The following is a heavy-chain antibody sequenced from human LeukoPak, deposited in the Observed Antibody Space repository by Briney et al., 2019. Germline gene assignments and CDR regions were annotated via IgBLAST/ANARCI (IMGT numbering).Heavy chain of an antibody. J-gene: IGHJ5*02. D-gene: IGHD3-16*02. Sequence: ASVKVSCKASGGTFSSYAISWVRQAPGQGLEWMGGIIPIFGTANYAQKFQSRVTITTDESTSTAYMELSSLRSEDTAVYYCARDGPNLSSRWFDPWGQGTLVTVSS. CDR1: GGTFSSYA. CDR2: IIPIFGTA. V-gene: IGHV1-69*05. CDR3: ARDGPNLSSRWFDP.